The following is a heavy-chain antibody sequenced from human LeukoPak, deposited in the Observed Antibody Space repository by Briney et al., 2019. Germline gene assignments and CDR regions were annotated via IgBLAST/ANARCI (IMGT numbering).Heavy chain of an antibody. CDR3: ARYAGTTSGY. J-gene: IGHJ4*02. D-gene: IGHD1-1*01. CDR2: INPNSGGT. Sequence: ASVTVSCKASGFTFTGYYMDWVRQAPGQGLEWMGRINPNSGGTNYAQKLQGRVTMTTDTSTSTAYMELRRLRSDDTAVYYCARYAGTTSGYWGQGTLVTVSS. V-gene: IGHV1-2*06. CDR1: GFTFTGYY.